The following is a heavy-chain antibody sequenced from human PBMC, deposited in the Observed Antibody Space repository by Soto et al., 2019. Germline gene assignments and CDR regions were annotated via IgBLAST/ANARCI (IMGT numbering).Heavy chain of an antibody. CDR3: TTDIRSMPYGGYGGGDY. V-gene: IGHV3-15*07. J-gene: IGHJ4*02. CDR1: GFTFSNAW. CDR2: IKSKTDGGTT. Sequence: GGSLRLSCAASGFTFSNAWMNWVRQAPGKGLEWVGRIKSKTDGGTTDYAAPVKGRFTISRDDSKNTLYLQMNSLKTEDTAVYYCTTDIRSMPYGGYGGGDYWGQGTLVTVSS. D-gene: IGHD5-12*01.